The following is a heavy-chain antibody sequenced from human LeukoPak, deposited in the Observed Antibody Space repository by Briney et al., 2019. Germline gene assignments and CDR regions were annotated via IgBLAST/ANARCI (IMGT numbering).Heavy chain of an antibody. CDR1: GGSISSSSYY. CDR3: ARGPYSYDSSGAFDI. D-gene: IGHD3-22*01. CDR2: ISSSGST. Sequence: PSETLSLTCTVSGGSISSSSYYWGWIRQPPGKGLEWIGRISSSGSTNYNPSLKSRVTISVDTSKNQFSLKLSSATAADTAVYFCARGPYSYDSSGAFDIWGQGTMVTVSS. J-gene: IGHJ3*02. V-gene: IGHV4-39*07.